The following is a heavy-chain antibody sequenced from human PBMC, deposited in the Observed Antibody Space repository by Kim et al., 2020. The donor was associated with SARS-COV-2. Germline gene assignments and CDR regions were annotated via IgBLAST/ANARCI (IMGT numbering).Heavy chain of an antibody. CDR2: IYYSGST. CDR3: ARAALAVAGDYYYYYYGMDV. J-gene: IGHJ6*02. Sequence: SETLSLTCTVSGGSISSYYWSWIRQPPGKGLEWIGYIYYSGSTNYNPSLKNRVTMSVDTSKNQFSLQLSSVTAADTAVYYCARAALAVAGDYYYYYYGMDVWRQETTVTVSS. CDR1: GGSISSYY. D-gene: IGHD6-19*01. V-gene: IGHV4-59*13.